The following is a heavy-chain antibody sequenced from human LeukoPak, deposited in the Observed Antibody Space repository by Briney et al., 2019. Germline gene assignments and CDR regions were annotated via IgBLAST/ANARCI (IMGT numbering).Heavy chain of an antibody. V-gene: IGHV1-69*06. CDR2: IIPIFGTA. CDR3: ARMATITNWFDP. J-gene: IGHJ5*02. Sequence: SVKVSCKASGGTFSSYAISWVRQAPGQGLEWMGGIIPIFGTANYAQKFQGRVTITAGKSTSTAYMELSSLRSEDTAVYYCARMATITNWFDPWGQGTLVTVSS. CDR1: GGTFSSYA. D-gene: IGHD5-24*01.